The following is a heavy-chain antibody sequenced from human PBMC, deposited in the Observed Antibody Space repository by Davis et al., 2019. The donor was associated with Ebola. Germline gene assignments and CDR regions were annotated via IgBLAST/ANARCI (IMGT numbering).Heavy chain of an antibody. V-gene: IGHV3-13*01. Sequence: GESLKISCAASGFTFSSYDMHWVRQATGKGLEWVSAIGTAGDTYYPGSVKGRFTISRDNSKNTFHLQMNGLRAEDTAVYYCAKFRGGDLPIYFFDYWGQGTLVIVSS. J-gene: IGHJ4*02. D-gene: IGHD2-2*02. CDR1: GFTFSSYD. CDR2: IGTAGDT. CDR3: AKFRGGDLPIYFFDY.